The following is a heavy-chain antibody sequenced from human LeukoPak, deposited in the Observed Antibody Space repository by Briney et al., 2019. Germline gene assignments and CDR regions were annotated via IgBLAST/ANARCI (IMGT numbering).Heavy chain of an antibody. CDR1: GVSINSRPYY. Sequence: PSETLSLTCTVSGVSINSRPYYWRWIRQTPGKGLQWLGDVYYTGTTYSNPSLRSRLTLSLDTSKNQFSLSLDSVTAPDSARHYCTRGEHSDSQYWWYFDLWGPGTLVTVSS. J-gene: IGHJ2*01. CDR2: VYYTGTT. V-gene: IGHV4-39*01. CDR3: TRGEHSDSQYWWYFDL. D-gene: IGHD2-8*02.